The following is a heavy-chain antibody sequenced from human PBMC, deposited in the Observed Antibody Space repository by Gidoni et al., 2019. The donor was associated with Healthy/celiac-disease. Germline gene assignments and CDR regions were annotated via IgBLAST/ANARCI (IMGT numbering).Heavy chain of an antibody. Sequence: QVQLVESGGGVVQPGRSLRLSCAASGFTFRSYGMHWVRQAPGKGLEWVAVISYDGSNKYYADSVKGRFTISRDNSKNTLYLQMNSLRAEDTAVYYCAKDPTRKDYGEMFDPWGQGTLVTVSS. V-gene: IGHV3-30*18. CDR2: ISYDGSNK. D-gene: IGHD4-17*01. CDR1: GFTFRSYG. CDR3: AKDPTRKDYGEMFDP. J-gene: IGHJ5*02.